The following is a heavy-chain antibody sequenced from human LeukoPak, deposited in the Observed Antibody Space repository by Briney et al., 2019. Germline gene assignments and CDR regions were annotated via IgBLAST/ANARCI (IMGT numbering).Heavy chain of an antibody. CDR3: ARAGCSSTSCYLGDNWFDP. J-gene: IGHJ5*02. CDR2: ICHSGST. D-gene: IGHD2-2*01. Sequence: PSETLSLTCAVSGGSISSGGYSWSWIRQPPGKGLEWIGYICHSGSTYYNPSLKSRVTISVDRSKNQFSLKLSSVTAADTAVYYCARAGCSSTSCYLGDNWFDPWGQGTLVTVSS. CDR1: GGSISSGGYS. V-gene: IGHV4-30-2*01.